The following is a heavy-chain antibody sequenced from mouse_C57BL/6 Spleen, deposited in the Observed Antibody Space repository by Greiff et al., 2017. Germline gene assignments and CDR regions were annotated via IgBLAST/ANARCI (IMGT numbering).Heavy chain of an antibody. CDR3: ASHAGGPFAY. J-gene: IGHJ3*01. V-gene: IGHV7-3*01. CDR2: ISNKANGYTT. Sequence: DVHLVESGGGLVPPGGSLSLSCAASGFTFTDYYMSWVRQPPGKALEWLGFISNKANGYTTEYSASVKGRFTISRENYQSILYLQMYALRADDSATCYCASHAGGPFAYWGQGTLGTVSA. CDR1: GFTFTDYY.